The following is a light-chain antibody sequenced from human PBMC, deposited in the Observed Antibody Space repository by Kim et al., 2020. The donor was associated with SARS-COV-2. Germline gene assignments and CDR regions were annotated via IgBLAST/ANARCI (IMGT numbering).Light chain of an antibody. CDR1: NIGSKS. CDR3: QVLDSNSDHPYV. J-gene: IGLJ1*01. CDR2: HDS. Sequence: SSELTQPPSVSVAPGETATITCGGNNIGSKSVHWYQQKPGQAPVLVVYHDSDRPSGIPERFSGSNSGNTATLTISRVEAGDEADYYCQVLDSNSDHPYVF. V-gene: IGLV3-21*02.